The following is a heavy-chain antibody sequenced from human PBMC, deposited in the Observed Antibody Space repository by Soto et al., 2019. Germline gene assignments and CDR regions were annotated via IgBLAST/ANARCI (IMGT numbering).Heavy chain of an antibody. V-gene: IGHV3-30*18. Sequence: QVQLVESGGGVVQPGRSLRLSCAASGFTFSSYGMHWVRQAPGKGLEWVAVISYDGSNKYYADSVKGRFTISRDNSKNTLYLQMNSLRAEDTAVYFCAKDTTPVLLWFGDRGGDYFDCWGQGTLVTVSS. CDR1: GFTFSSYG. CDR2: ISYDGSNK. CDR3: AKDTTPVLLWFGDRGGDYFDC. D-gene: IGHD3-10*01. J-gene: IGHJ4*02.